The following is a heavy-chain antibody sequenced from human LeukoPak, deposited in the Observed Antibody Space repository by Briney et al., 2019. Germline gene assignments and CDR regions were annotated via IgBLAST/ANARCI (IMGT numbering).Heavy chain of an antibody. D-gene: IGHD2-15*01. J-gene: IGHJ6*02. CDR2: IYYSGST. CDR1: GGSISSSSYY. Sequence: PSETLSLTCTVSGGSISSSSYYWGWIRQPLGKGLEWIGSIYYSGSTYYNPSLKSRVTISVDTSKNQFSLKLSSVTAADTAVYYCARVVRLYCSGGSCLTDYYYYGMDVWGQGTTVTVSS. CDR3: ARVVRLYCSGGSCLTDYYYYGMDV. V-gene: IGHV4-39*07.